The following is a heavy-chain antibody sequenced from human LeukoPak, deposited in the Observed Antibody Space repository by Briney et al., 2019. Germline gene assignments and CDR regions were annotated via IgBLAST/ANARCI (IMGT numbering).Heavy chain of an antibody. V-gene: IGHV4-61*02. D-gene: IGHD1-26*01. CDR3: ANCPYVGPTGGWGFNYNYYYMDV. J-gene: IGHJ6*03. CDR1: GDSISSGDYY. Sequence: SQTLSLTCTVSGDSISSGDYYWSWIRQPAGKGLEWIGRISSSGSTNYNPSLKSRVTISVDTSKNQFSLKLSSVTAADTAVYYCANCPYVGPTGGWGFNYNYYYMDVWGKGTTVTVSS. CDR2: ISSSGST.